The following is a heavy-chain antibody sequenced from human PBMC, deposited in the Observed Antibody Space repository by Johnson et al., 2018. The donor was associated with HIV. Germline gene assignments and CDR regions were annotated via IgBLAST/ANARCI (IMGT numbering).Heavy chain of an antibody. Sequence: MQLVESGGGLVQPGGSLILSCAASGFTFSSNYMSWVRQAPGKVLEWVSVIYSGGSTYYADSVKGRFTISRDNSKNTLYLQMNSLRADDTAVYYCARDRAWNYEGAFDIWGQGTMVTVSS. CDR2: IYSGGST. CDR1: GFTFSSNY. CDR3: ARDRAWNYEGAFDI. D-gene: IGHD1-7*01. J-gene: IGHJ3*02. V-gene: IGHV3-66*01.